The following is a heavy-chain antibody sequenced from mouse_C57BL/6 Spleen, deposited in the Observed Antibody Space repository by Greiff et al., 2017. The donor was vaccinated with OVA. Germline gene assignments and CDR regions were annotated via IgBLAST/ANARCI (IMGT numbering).Heavy chain of an antibody. J-gene: IGHJ4*01. CDR2: IYPGSGST. CDR3: ARRDDGYPYYYAMDY. V-gene: IGHV1-55*01. Sequence: QVQLQQPGAELVKPGASVKMSCKASGYTFTSYWITWVKQRPGQGLEWIGDIYPGSGSTNYNEKFKSKATLTVDTSSSTAYMQLSSLTSEDSAVYYCARRDDGYPYYYAMDYWGQGTSVTVSS. CDR1: GYTFTSYW. D-gene: IGHD2-3*01.